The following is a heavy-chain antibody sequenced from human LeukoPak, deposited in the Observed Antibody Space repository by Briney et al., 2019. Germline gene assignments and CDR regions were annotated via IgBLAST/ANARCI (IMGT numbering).Heavy chain of an antibody. D-gene: IGHD2-2*01. Sequence: ASVKVFCKAAGYTLTGYYMHWLRQAPGQGLEWMGWINPNSGGTSYAQKFQGRVTMTRDTSISTAYMELSRLRSDDTAVYYCARGRCSSRSCYLFDYWGQGTLVTVSS. CDR2: INPNSGGT. CDR3: ARGRCSSRSCYLFDY. CDR1: GYTLTGYY. J-gene: IGHJ4*02. V-gene: IGHV1-2*02.